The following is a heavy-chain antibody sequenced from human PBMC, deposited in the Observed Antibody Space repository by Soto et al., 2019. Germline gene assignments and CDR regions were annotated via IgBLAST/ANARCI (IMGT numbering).Heavy chain of an antibody. V-gene: IGHV3-23*01. J-gene: IGHJ4*02. CDR1: GFTFNNYA. CDR2: ISGSGGNT. CDR3: AKDRKGSITATGRAFDS. Sequence: EVQLLESGGGLVQPGGSLRLSCAASGFTFNNYAMSWVRQAPGKGLEWVSGISGSGGNTYYADSVEGPFTISRDNSKNALYLQINGLRAADTAVYYCAKDRKGSITATGRAFDSWGQGTLVTVSS. D-gene: IGHD6-13*01.